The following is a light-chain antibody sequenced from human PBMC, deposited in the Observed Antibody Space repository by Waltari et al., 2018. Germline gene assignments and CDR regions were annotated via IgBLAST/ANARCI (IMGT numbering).Light chain of an antibody. CDR1: QSVSSRY. Sequence: EIVLTQSPGTLSLSPGERATLSCRASQSVSSRYLAWYQQKPGQAPRVLIYGASSRAAGIPDRFSGSGSGADFTLTISRLEPEDFAVYYCQQFGSSPRLTFGGGTKVEIK. J-gene: IGKJ4*01. V-gene: IGKV3-20*01. CDR2: GAS. CDR3: QQFGSSPRLT.